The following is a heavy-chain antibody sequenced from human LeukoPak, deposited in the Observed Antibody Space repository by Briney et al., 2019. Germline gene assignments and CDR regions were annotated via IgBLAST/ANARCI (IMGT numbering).Heavy chain of an antibody. CDR2: IYSSGST. Sequence: SETLCLTCTVSGVSISSYYWSWVRQPPGKGLEWIGYIYSSGSTNYNPSLKSRVTISVETTKNQFSLKLSSVTAADTAVYYCARHGAYCSSTSCYSMDYYMDVWGKGTTVTVSS. D-gene: IGHD2-2*02. V-gene: IGHV4-4*09. CDR3: ARHGAYCSSTSCYSMDYYMDV. J-gene: IGHJ6*03. CDR1: GVSISSYY.